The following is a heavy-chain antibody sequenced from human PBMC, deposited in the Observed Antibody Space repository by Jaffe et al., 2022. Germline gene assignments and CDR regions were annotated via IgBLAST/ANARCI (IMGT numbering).Heavy chain of an antibody. J-gene: IGHJ4*02. CDR3: AQLRFGY. CDR2: VSNSGGTT. D-gene: IGHD6-6*01. CDR1: GFTFSTYA. V-gene: IGHV3-23*01. Sequence: EVQLLDSGGGLVQPGGSLRLSCAASGFTFSTYAMTWVRQAPGKGLECVSFVSNSGGTTYYADSVRGRFTISRDNSKNTVYLQMNSLRAEDTAVYYCAQLRFGYWGQGTLVTVSP.